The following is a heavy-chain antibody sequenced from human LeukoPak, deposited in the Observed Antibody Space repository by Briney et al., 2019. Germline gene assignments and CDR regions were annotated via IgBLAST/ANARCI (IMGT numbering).Heavy chain of an antibody. V-gene: IGHV4-34*01. CDR1: GGSFSGYY. Sequence: PSETLSLTCAVYGGSFSGYYWSWIRQPPGEGLEWIGEINHSGSTNYNPSLKSRVTISVDTSKNQFSLKLSSVTAADTAVYYCARDTRGRNTAPTPRDGYNYSRYYYYGMDAWGQGTTVTVSS. CDR3: ARDTRGRNTAPTPRDGYNYSRYYYYGMDA. CDR2: INHSGST. J-gene: IGHJ6*02. D-gene: IGHD5-24*01.